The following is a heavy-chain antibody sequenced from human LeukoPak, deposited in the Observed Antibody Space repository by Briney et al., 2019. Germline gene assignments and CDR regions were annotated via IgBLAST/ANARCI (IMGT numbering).Heavy chain of an antibody. CDR3: ARDRDGYCSGGSCYSGGFDV. V-gene: IGHV3-23*01. D-gene: IGHD2-15*01. Sequence: GGSLRLSCAASGFTFSSYAMSWVRQAPGKGLEWVSAISGSGGSTYYADSVKGRFTISRDNSKNTLYLQMNSLGAEDTAVYYCARDRDGYCSGGSCYSGGFDVWGQGTTVTVSS. CDR2: ISGSGGST. CDR1: GFTFSSYA. J-gene: IGHJ6*02.